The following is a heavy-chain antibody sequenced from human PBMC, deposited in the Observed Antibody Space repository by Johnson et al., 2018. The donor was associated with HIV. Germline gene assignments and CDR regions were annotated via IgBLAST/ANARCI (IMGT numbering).Heavy chain of an antibody. D-gene: IGHD6-6*01. Sequence: EVQVVESGGGLVQPGGSLRLSCAASGFTVSSNYMSWVRQAPGKGLEWVSLIYSGSSTYHVDSVKGRFTISRDNSKNTLFLQMNSLRAEDTAVYYCARSFRTIAARPDAVDIWGQGTMVTVSS. J-gene: IGHJ3*02. CDR1: GFTVSSNY. CDR3: ARSFRTIAARPDAVDI. V-gene: IGHV3-66*02. CDR2: IYSGSST.